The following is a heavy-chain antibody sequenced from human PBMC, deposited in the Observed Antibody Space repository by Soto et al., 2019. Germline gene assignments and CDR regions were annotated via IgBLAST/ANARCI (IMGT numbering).Heavy chain of an antibody. CDR3: ARDLSGHNIVVVPAAILNEVDYYYYGMDV. Sequence: EVQLVESGGGLVKPGGSLRLSCAASGFTFSSYSMNWVRQAPGKGLEWVSSISSSSSYIYYADSVKGRFTISRDNAKNSLYLQMNSLRAEDTAVYYCARDLSGHNIVVVPAAILNEVDYYYYGMDVWGQGTTVTVSS. J-gene: IGHJ6*02. CDR1: GFTFSSYS. V-gene: IGHV3-21*01. CDR2: ISSSSSYI. D-gene: IGHD2-2*02.